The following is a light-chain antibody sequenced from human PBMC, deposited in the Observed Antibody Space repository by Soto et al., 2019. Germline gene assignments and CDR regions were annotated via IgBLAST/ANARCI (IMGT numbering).Light chain of an antibody. J-gene: IGKJ4*01. V-gene: IGKV3-11*01. Sequence: EIVLTQSPATLSLSPGERATLSCRASQSVSSYLAGYQQPPGQAPRLLIYDASNRATGIPARFSVSGSGTDITLTISSLEPEDFAVYYCHQRSKWPLTFGGGAKVEIK. CDR1: QSVSSY. CDR3: HQRSKWPLT. CDR2: DAS.